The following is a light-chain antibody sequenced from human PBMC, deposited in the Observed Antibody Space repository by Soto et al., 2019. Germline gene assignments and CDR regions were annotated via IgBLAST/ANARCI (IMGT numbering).Light chain of an antibody. Sequence: EIVLTQSPGTLSLSPGERATLSCRASQSVSSSYLGWYQQKPGQAPRLLIYGASSRATGIPGRFSGSGSGTDFTLTISRLEPEDFAVYYCQQYGSSPWMFGQGTKVDIK. V-gene: IGKV3-20*01. CDR3: QQYGSSPWM. CDR1: QSVSSSY. J-gene: IGKJ1*01. CDR2: GAS.